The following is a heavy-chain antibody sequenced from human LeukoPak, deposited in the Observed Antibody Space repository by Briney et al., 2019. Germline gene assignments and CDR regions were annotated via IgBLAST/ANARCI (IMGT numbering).Heavy chain of an antibody. J-gene: IGHJ3*02. CDR1: GGSISSGGYY. Sequence: PSQTLSLTCTVSGGSISSGGYYWSWIRQPPGKGLEWIGYIYHSGSTYYNPSLKSRVTISVDRSKNQFSLKLSSVTAADTAVYYCARGYGGNRDAFDIWGQGTMVTVSS. D-gene: IGHD4-23*01. V-gene: IGHV4-30-2*01. CDR2: IYHSGST. CDR3: ARGYGGNRDAFDI.